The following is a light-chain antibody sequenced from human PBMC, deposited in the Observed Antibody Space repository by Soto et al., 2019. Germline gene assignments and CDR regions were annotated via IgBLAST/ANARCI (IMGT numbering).Light chain of an antibody. CDR3: CSSRGSPTDV. V-gene: IGLV2-23*02. J-gene: IGLJ1*01. CDR2: EVN. CDR1: SSNVGSYKL. Sequence: QSALTQPASVSGSPGQSITIYCTGTSSNVGSYKLVSWYQQHPGKAPKLMIFEVNKRPSGVSNRFSGSKSGNTASLTISGLKVEDEADYYFCSSRGSPTDVFGTGTKLTVL.